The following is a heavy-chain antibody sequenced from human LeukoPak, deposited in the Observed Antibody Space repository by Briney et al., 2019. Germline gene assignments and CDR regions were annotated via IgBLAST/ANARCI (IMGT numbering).Heavy chain of an antibody. Sequence: PGGSLRLSCAASGFIFTSFAMTWVRQATGKGLEWVSAIDTAGNTFYPGSVRGRFTISRENAKNSLYLQMNNVRAGDTAVYYCARTSKVTSVMDIWGQGTMVTVSS. V-gene: IGHV3-13*04. CDR2: IDTAGNT. CDR3: ARTSKVTSVMDI. D-gene: IGHD3-16*01. J-gene: IGHJ3*02. CDR1: GFIFTSFA.